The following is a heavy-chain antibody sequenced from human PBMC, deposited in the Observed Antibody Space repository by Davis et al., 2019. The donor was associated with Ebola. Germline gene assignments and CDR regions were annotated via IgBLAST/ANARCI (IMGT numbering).Heavy chain of an antibody. V-gene: IGHV3-30-3*01. J-gene: IGHJ5*02. CDR3: AKDTIFGVSNWFDP. CDR2: ISYDGSNK. Sequence: PGGSLRLSCAASGFTFSSYAMHWVRQAPGKGLEWVAVISYDGSNKYYADSVKGRFTISRDNSKNTLYLQMNSLRAEDTAVYYCAKDTIFGVSNWFDPWGQGTLVTVSS. CDR1: GFTFSSYA. D-gene: IGHD3-3*01.